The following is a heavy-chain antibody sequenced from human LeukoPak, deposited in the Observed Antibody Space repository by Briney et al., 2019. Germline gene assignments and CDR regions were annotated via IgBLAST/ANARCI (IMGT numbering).Heavy chain of an antibody. Sequence: ASVKVSCKASGYTFTGYYMHWVRQAPGQGLEWMGWMNPNSGNTGYAQKFQGRVTMTRNTSISTAYMELNSLRSEDTAVYYCARGRLHDYGDYDNWGQGTLVTVSS. CDR3: ARGRLHDYGDYDN. D-gene: IGHD4-17*01. CDR1: GYTFTGYY. CDR2: MNPNSGNT. J-gene: IGHJ4*02. V-gene: IGHV1-8*02.